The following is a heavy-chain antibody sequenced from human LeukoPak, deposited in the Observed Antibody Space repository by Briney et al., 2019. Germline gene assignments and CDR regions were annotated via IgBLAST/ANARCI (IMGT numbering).Heavy chain of an antibody. D-gene: IGHD6-6*01. V-gene: IGHV3-30*04. J-gene: IGHJ3*02. Sequence: GGSLRLSCAASGFTFSSYAMHWVRQAPGKGLEWVAVISYDGSNKYYADSVKGRFTISRDNTKNTLYLQMNSLRAEDTAVYYCARSSRAFDIWGQGTMVTVSS. CDR3: ARSSRAFDI. CDR2: ISYDGSNK. CDR1: GFTFSSYA.